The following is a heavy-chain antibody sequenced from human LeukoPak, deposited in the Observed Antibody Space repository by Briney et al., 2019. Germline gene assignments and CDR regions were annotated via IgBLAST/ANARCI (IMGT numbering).Heavy chain of an antibody. CDR2: IYYSGST. CDR1: GGSISSYY. CDR3: ARALDTAMLSQHYYYMDV. Sequence: SETLSLTCTVSGGSISSYYWSWIRQPPGKGLEWIGYIYYSGSTNYNPSLKSRVTISVDTSKNQFSLKLSSVTAADTAVYYCARALDTAMLSQHYYYMDVWGEGTTVTVSS. V-gene: IGHV4-59*01. J-gene: IGHJ6*03. D-gene: IGHD5-18*01.